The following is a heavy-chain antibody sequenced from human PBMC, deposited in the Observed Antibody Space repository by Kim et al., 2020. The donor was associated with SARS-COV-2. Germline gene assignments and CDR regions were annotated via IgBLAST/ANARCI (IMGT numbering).Heavy chain of an antibody. J-gene: IGHJ3*02. CDR2: I. Sequence: IYYADSVEGRFTISRDNAKKSMFLQMNRLRDEDTALYYCVRDRMGGAFDKWGQGKMVTVYS. CDR3: VRDRMGGAFDK. V-gene: IGHV3-48*02. D-gene: IGHD3-16*01.